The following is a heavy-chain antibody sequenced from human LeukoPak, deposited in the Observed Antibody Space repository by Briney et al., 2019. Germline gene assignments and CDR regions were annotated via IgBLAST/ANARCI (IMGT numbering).Heavy chain of an antibody. J-gene: IGHJ4*02. CDR3: ASTERQYCGGDCGYFDY. CDR2: ISGSGGST. D-gene: IGHD2-21*02. V-gene: IGHV3-23*01. CDR1: RFTFSSYA. Sequence: GGSLRLSCAASRFTFSSYAMSWVRQAPGKGLEWVSAISGSGGSTYYADSVKGRFTISRDNSKNTLYLQMNSLRAEDTAVYYCASTERQYCGGDCGYFDYWGQGTLVTVSS.